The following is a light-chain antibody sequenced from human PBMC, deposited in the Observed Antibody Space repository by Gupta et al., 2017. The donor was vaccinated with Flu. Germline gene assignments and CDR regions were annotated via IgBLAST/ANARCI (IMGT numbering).Light chain of an antibody. V-gene: IGLV2-14*03. CDR3: TSYRSSSALYV. Sequence: QSALPPPASVSGSPGQSITSSCTGTSSDGGGYNNFYWYQQHPGTTPKLIIYDVSNRPSAISTRCSGATSGNTASLAASSLRTEDEADYYCTSYRSSSALYVFGSGTKVTVL. J-gene: IGLJ1*01. CDR2: DVS. CDR1: SSDGGGYNN.